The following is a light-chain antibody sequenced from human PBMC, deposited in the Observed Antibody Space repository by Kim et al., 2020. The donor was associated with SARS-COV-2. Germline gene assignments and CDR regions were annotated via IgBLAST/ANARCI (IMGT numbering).Light chain of an antibody. CDR2: DVS. J-gene: IGLJ1*01. Sequence: GQFVTISSTGTSSDIGGYDFVSWYQQHPGKAPKLIISDVSKRPSGVPDRFSGSKSGNSASLTVSGLQAEDEADYYCCSYAGDDKYVFGTGTEVTVL. CDR3: CSYAGDDKYV. CDR1: SSDIGGYDF. V-gene: IGLV2-11*03.